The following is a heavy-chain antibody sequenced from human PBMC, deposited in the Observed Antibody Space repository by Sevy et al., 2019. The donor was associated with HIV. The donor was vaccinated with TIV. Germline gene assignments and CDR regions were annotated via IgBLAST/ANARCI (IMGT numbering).Heavy chain of an antibody. CDR3: TRWKAAQSIFDY. J-gene: IGHJ4*02. CDR2: LKSDVSGGTV. V-gene: IGHV3-49*04. D-gene: IGHD6-13*01. Sequence: GGSLRLSCTASGFTFGDYCMSWVRQAPGKGLEWVAFLKSDVSGGTVDHAASVGGSFVISRDDSKTIAYLQMKDMKAEVTGVYYCTRWKAAQSIFDYWGQGALVTVSS. CDR1: GFTFGDYC.